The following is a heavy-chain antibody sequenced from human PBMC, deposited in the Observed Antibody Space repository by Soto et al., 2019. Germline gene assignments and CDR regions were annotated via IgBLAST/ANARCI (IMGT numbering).Heavy chain of an antibody. D-gene: IGHD3-22*01. Sequence: QVQLVQSGAELKKPGASVKVSCKASGYTFSNYDMNWVRQATGQGPEWIGWVNPNNGDTGYAQKFQGRVTLTTDISTSTSHMEPTSMSPEDTAIYYCAKVSRKGSAIEVAYWGQGTLITVSP. V-gene: IGHV1-8*01. CDR1: GYTFSNYD. J-gene: IGHJ4*02. CDR3: AKVSRKGSAIEVAY. CDR2: VNPNNGDT.